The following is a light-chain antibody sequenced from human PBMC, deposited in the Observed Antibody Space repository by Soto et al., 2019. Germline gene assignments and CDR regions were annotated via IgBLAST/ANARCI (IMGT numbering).Light chain of an antibody. Sequence: EVVMPQSPDTLSVSPGERATLSCRASQSVSSNLAWYQQRPGQAPRLLIYGASTRATGIPARFSGSGSGTEFTLTISSLQSEDFAVYYCQQYNNWPPITFGQGTRLEIK. V-gene: IGKV3-15*01. CDR1: QSVSSN. CDR3: QQYNNWPPIT. CDR2: GAS. J-gene: IGKJ5*01.